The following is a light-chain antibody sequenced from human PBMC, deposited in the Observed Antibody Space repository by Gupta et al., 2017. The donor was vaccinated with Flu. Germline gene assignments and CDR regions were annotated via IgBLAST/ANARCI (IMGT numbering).Light chain of an antibody. CDR2: DGS. V-gene: IGKV1-39*01. CDR1: QRISGY. J-gene: IGKJ2*01. Sequence: DIQMTHPSSSPSASLADGVTITCLASQRISGYLNWYQHKPGKAPNLLIYDGSSVQSGVPSRFSGSGSGTDLTLTISGLQPEEVATYYCLQGVSSPLIFGPGTKVEI. CDR3: LQGVSSPLI.